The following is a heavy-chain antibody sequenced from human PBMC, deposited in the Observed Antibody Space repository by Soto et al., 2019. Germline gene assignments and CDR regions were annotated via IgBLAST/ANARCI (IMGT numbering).Heavy chain of an antibody. Sequence: QVQLVESGGGVVQPGRSLRLSCAASGFTFSGYDMHWVRQAPGKGLEWVAVIWNDGSQKDYADSVKGRFAISRANSRDTLYLQMNSLRAEDTAVYCWAKPREGGLLPDYWGQGTLVTVSS. CDR3: AKPREGGLLPDY. CDR1: GFTFSGYD. CDR2: IWNDGSQK. V-gene: IGHV3-33*06. J-gene: IGHJ4*02. D-gene: IGHD3-16*01.